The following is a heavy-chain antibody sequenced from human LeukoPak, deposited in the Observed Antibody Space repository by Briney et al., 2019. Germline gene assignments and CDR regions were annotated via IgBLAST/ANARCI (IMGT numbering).Heavy chain of an antibody. CDR1: GFTFSSYG. Sequence: PGGSLRLSCAASGFTFSSYGMSWVRQAPGKGLEWVSAISGSGGSTYYADSVKGRFTISRDNSKNTLYLQMNSLRAEDTAVYYCAKIVRYYDSSGYYDRPFDYWGQGTLVTVSS. V-gene: IGHV3-23*01. CDR2: ISGSGGST. J-gene: IGHJ4*02. CDR3: AKIVRYYDSSGYYDRPFDY. D-gene: IGHD3-22*01.